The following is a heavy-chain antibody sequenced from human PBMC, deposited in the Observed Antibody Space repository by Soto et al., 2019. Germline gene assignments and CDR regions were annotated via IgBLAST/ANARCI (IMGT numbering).Heavy chain of an antibody. D-gene: IGHD3-3*01. Sequence: SRPTPENPTQSHTLTSTCSAFPLSTSGVGVGWIRQPPGKALEWLALIYWDDDKRYSPSLKSRLTITKDTSKNQVVLTMTNMDPVDTATYYCATYYDFWSGHSYDWFDPWGQGTLVTVSS. J-gene: IGHJ5*02. CDR1: AFPLSTSGVG. V-gene: IGHV2-5*02. CDR2: IYWDDDK. CDR3: ATYYDFWSGHSYDWFDP.